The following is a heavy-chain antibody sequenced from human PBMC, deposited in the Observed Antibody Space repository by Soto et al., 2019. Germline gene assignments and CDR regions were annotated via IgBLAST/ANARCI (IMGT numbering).Heavy chain of an antibody. D-gene: IGHD5-18*01. CDR2: IYPGDSDT. J-gene: IGHJ6*02. Sequence: GESLKISCKGSVYSFTSYWIGWVRQMPGKGLEWMGIIYPGDSDTRYSPSFQGQVTISADKSISTAYLQWSSLKASDTAMYYCARLGEIQLWSPTARGYYYGMDVWGQGTTVTVSS. CDR1: VYSFTSYW. V-gene: IGHV5-51*01. CDR3: ARLGEIQLWSPTARGYYYGMDV.